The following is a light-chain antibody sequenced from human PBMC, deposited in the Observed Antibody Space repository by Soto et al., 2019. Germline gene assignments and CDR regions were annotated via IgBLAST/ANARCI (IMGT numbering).Light chain of an antibody. CDR2: EVS. V-gene: IGLV2-14*01. Sequence: QSALTQPSSVSGSPGQSITISCTGTIGDIGFYKYVSWYQQHPGKAPKLLIYEVSIRPSGVSNRFSGSKSGNTASLTISGLQSEDEADYYCSSYSSSSTNYVFGTWTKVTVL. CDR1: IGDIGFYKY. J-gene: IGLJ1*01. CDR3: SSYSSSSTNYV.